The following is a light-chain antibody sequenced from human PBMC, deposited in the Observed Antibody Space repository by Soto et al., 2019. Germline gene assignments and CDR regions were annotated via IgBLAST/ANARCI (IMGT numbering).Light chain of an antibody. CDR2: DAS. CDR1: QSVSSSY. CDR3: QQDGSPPRT. Sequence: ENVLTQSPGTLSLSPGERATLSCRASQSVSSSYLAWYQQKPGQAPRLLIYDASSRATGIPDRFSGSGSGTDFPLTISRLEPEDFSMYFCQQDGSPPRTFGQGTKVEIK. V-gene: IGKV3-20*01. J-gene: IGKJ1*01.